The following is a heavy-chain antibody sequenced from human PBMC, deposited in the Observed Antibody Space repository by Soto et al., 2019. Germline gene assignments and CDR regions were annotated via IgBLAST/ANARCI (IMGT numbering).Heavy chain of an antibody. J-gene: IGHJ3*02. CDR3: TTDLFGYYYDSSGTDAFDI. CDR1: GFTFSNAW. Sequence: GGSLRLSCAASGFTFSNAWMNWVRQAPGKGLEWVGRIKSKTDGGTTDYAAPVKGRFTISRDDSKNTLYLQMNSLKTEDTAVYYCTTDLFGYYYDSSGTDAFDIWGQGTMVTVSS. D-gene: IGHD3-22*01. CDR2: IKSKTDGGTT. V-gene: IGHV3-15*07.